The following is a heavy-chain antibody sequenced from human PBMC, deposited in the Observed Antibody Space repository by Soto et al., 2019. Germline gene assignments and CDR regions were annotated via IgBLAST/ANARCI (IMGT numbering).Heavy chain of an antibody. Sequence: GGSLRLSCAASGFTFSSYAMHWVRQAPGKGLEWVAVISYDGSNKYYADSVKGRFTISRDNSKNTLYLQMNSLRAEDTAVYYCARGQYSGYAPPFDFWGQGILVTVSS. D-gene: IGHD5-12*01. CDR1: GFTFSSYA. J-gene: IGHJ4*02. CDR2: ISYDGSNK. CDR3: ARGQYSGYAPPFDF. V-gene: IGHV3-30-3*01.